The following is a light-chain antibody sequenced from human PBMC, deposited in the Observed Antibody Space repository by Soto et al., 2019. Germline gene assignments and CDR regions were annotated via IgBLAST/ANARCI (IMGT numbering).Light chain of an antibody. Sequence: DIQLTQSPSFLSASVGDRVTITCRASQGISNYLAWYQQKPGKVPQLLIYAASTLQSGVPSRFSGSGSGTEFTLTISSLQPEDVATYYCQESKSYLYTFGQGTKLDIK. CDR2: AAS. J-gene: IGKJ2*01. CDR1: QGISNY. V-gene: IGKV1-9*01. CDR3: QESKSYLYT.